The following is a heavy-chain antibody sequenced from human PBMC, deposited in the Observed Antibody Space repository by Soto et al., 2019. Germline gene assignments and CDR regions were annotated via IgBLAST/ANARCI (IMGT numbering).Heavy chain of an antibody. J-gene: IGHJ4*02. CDR3: ARWNYLDY. CDR1: GFSFGSYA. CDR2: ISGSDGKT. D-gene: IGHD1-1*01. Sequence: GGSLRLSCAASGFSFGSYALSWVRQAPGKGLEWVSTISGSDGKTFYADSVKGRFSISRDTSQSTLYLQMNSLRADDTAMCYCARWNYLDYWGQGTRVTVYS. V-gene: IGHV3-23*01.